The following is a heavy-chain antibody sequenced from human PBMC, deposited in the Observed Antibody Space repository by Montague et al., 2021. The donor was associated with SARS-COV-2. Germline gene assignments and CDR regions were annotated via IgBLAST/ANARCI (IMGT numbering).Heavy chain of an antibody. CDR2: IYSSGST. J-gene: IGHJ2*01. D-gene: IGHD5-18*01. CDR1: GGSINTGGYY. Sequence: TLSLTCSVSGGSINTGGYYWNWIRQSAGKGLEWIGRIYSSGSTNFRPSLKSRVTISLDTSKNQFSLWLSSVTAADTAVYYCAKDPGYTSFTRWYFDLWGPGTLVTVSS. V-gene: IGHV4-61*02. CDR3: AKDPGYTSFTRWYFDL.